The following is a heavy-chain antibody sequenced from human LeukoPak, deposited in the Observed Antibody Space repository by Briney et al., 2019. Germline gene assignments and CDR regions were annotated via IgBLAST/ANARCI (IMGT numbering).Heavy chain of an antibody. J-gene: IGHJ4*02. CDR2: INPSGGST. V-gene: IGHV1-46*01. CDR1: GYTFTSYY. D-gene: IGHD6-13*01. Sequence: ASVKVSCKASGYTFTSYYMHWVRQAPGQGLEWMGIINPSGGSTSYAQKFQGRVTMTRDTSTSTAYMELSRLRSDDTAVYYCARDDELDFRFDYWGQGTPVTVSS. CDR3: ARDDELDFRFDY.